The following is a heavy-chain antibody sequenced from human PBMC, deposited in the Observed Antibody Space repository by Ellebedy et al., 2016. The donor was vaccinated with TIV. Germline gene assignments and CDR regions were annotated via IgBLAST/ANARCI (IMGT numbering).Heavy chain of an antibody. V-gene: IGHV5-51*01. J-gene: IGHJ4*02. CDR2: IHPGDFII. D-gene: IGHD6-13*01. Sequence: GESLKISCKGPGYMFTNSWSGGVRQMLGKGLEWMGNIHPGDFIIRYSPSFQGQVTISAEKSISTAYLQWNSLKASDNAMSYCARYRSIAAGEYDSWGQGTLVTVSS. CDR1: GYMFTNSW. CDR3: ARYRSIAAGEYDS.